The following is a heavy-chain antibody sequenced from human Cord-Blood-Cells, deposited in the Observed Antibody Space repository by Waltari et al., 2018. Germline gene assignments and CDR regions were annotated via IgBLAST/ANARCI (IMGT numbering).Heavy chain of an antibody. V-gene: IGHV3-48*01. CDR2: ISSSSSSI. D-gene: IGHD1-20*01. CDR3: ARVPRLTGGAFDI. CDR1: GFTFSSYS. Sequence: EVQLVESGGGLVQPGGSLRLSCAASGFTFSSYSMNWVRQAPGKGLEWVSYISSSSSSIKYSDSVKGRITISSDNAKTSLYLQMNSRRAEDTAVYYCARVPRLTGGAFDIWGQGTMVTVSS. J-gene: IGHJ3*02.